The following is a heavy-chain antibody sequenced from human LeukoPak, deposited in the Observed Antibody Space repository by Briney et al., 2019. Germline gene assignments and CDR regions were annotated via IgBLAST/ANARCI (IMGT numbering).Heavy chain of an antibody. D-gene: IGHD3-16*01. J-gene: IGHJ5*02. CDR2: MNQSGST. V-gene: IGHV4-34*01. Sequence: SETLSLTCAVYGGSFSDYYWGWIRQPPGEGLEWIGEMNQSGSTNYNPSLKSRVIISVDTSKNQFFLKLSSVTAADTAVYYCARDWESTWGQGTLVTVSS. CDR1: GGSFSDYY. CDR3: ARDWEST.